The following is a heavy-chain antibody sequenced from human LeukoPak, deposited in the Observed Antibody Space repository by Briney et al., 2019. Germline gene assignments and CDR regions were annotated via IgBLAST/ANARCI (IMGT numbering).Heavy chain of an antibody. CDR3: ARGRSPFWSGYSEYYFDY. D-gene: IGHD3-3*01. J-gene: IGHJ4*02. Sequence: GGSLRLSCAASGFTFSDYYMSWIRQAPGKGLEWVSYISSSSSYIYYADSVKGRFTISRDNAKNSLYLQMNSLRAEDTAVYYCARGRSPFWSGYSEYYFDYWGQGTLVTVSS. CDR2: ISSSSSYI. CDR1: GFTFSDYY. V-gene: IGHV3-11*06.